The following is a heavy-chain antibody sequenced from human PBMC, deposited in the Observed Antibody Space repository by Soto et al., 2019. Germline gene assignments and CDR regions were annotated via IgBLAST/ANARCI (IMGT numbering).Heavy chain of an antibody. J-gene: IGHJ4*02. CDR3: ARPRPTRGALDY. Sequence: QVQLQQWGAGLLKPSETLSLTCAVHGGSFSGYYWTWIRQPPGKGLEWIGEINHSGSTNYNPSLKSRVTISIETSQSPFALELSSVTAADTAVYYCARPRPTRGALDYWGQGTLIAFSS. CDR1: GGSFSGYY. V-gene: IGHV4-34*01. CDR2: INHSGST. D-gene: IGHD2-15*01.